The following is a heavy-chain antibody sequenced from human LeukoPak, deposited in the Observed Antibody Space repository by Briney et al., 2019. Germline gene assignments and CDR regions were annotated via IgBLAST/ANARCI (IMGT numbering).Heavy chain of an antibody. Sequence: PGGSLRLSCAASGFTFSHYGMHWVRQAPGKGLEWVSYISLSSSSIYYADSVKGRFTISRDNAKNSLYLQMNSLRAEDTAVYYCAREDSGWYVSDYWGQGTLVTVSS. CDR2: ISLSSSSI. CDR1: GFTFSHYG. V-gene: IGHV3-21*01. J-gene: IGHJ4*02. CDR3: AREDSGWYVSDY. D-gene: IGHD6-19*01.